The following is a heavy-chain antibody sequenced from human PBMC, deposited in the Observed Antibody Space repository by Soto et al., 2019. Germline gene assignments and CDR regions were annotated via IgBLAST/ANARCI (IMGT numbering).Heavy chain of an antibody. CDR2: IHQTGNT. V-gene: IGHV4-4*02. D-gene: IGHD2-15*01. Sequence: QVQLQESGPGLVKPSGTLTLTCAVSGASFSGPNWWTWVRQPPGKGLEWIGDIHQTGNTDYSPSLTSRLNNYIAPYMRAFSLNLAPATAKDTAVYYCARSPRRVGGKWYLDYGGQGALVTVSS. J-gene: IGHJ4*02. CDR1: GASFSGPNW. CDR3: ARSPRRVGGKWYLDY.